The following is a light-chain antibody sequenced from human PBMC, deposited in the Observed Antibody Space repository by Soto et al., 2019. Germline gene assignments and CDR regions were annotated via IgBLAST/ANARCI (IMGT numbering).Light chain of an antibody. Sequence: QSALTQPPSASGSPGQSVTISCTGTSSDVGGYNYVSWYQQHPGKAPKLMMYDVSKLPSGVPDRFSGSKSGNTASLTVSGVQAEDEADYYCSSYAGSSNFVVFGGGTQLTVL. CDR3: SSYAGSSNFVV. CDR1: SSDVGGYNY. CDR2: DVS. J-gene: IGLJ2*01. V-gene: IGLV2-8*01.